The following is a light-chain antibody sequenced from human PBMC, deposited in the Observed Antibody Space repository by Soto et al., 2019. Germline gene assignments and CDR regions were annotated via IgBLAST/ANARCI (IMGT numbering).Light chain of an antibody. CDR2: GAS. V-gene: IGKV3-20*01. Sequence: EIVLTQSPGTLSLSPGERATLSCRASQSVYRTYLTWYQQKPGQAPRPLIYGASSRATGIPDRFSGSGSGTDFTLTISRLEPEDFAVYYCQQYGSSRWTFGQGTKVEIK. CDR3: QQYGSSRWT. J-gene: IGKJ1*01. CDR1: QSVYRTY.